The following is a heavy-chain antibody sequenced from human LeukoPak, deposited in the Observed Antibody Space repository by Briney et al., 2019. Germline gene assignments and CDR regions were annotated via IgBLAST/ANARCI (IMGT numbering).Heavy chain of an antibody. J-gene: IGHJ4*02. V-gene: IGHV1-18*01. CDR3: ARSRSGDYPERTQDY. CDR1: GYTFTSYG. CDR2: ISAYNGNT. D-gene: IGHD4-17*01. Sequence: GASVKVSCKASGYTFTSYGISWVRQAPGQGLEWMGWISAYNGNTNYAQRLQGRVTMTTDTSTSTAYMELRSLRSDDTAVYYCARSRSGDYPERTQDYWGQGTLVTVSS.